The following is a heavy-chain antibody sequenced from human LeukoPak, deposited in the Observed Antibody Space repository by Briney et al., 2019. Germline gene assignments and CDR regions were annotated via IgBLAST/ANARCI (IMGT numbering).Heavy chain of an antibody. D-gene: IGHD6-13*01. Sequence: SVRVSCKASGGTFSSYAISWVRQAPGQGLEWMGGIIPIFGTANYAQKFQGRVTITADESTSTAYMELSSLRSEDTAVYYCARAEYSSSWFDYWGQGTLVTVSS. CDR1: GGTFSSYA. CDR2: IIPIFGTA. V-gene: IGHV1-69*01. J-gene: IGHJ4*02. CDR3: ARAEYSSSWFDY.